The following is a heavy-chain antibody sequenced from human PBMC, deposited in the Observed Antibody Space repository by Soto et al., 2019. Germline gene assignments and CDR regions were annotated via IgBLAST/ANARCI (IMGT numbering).Heavy chain of an antibody. D-gene: IGHD2-2*01. CDR1: GDAFTNYI. CDR3: ARGRDQPPVGLYFDS. J-gene: IGHJ4*02. Sequence: QAQLVQSGAEVKKPGSSVKVSCKASGDAFTNYIFDWVRQAPGQGLEWMGGIIPMFGTPKYAQTFQDRVTISADVSTGTAYLELTSLRIDDTAVYYCARGRDQPPVGLYFDSWGEGTRVTVSS. V-gene: IGHV1-69*01. CDR2: IIPMFGTP.